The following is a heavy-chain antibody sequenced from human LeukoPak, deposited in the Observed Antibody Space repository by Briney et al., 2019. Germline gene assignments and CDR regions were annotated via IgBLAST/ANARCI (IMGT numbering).Heavy chain of an antibody. CDR3: ARDQWLVRAGDLYYFDY. CDR1: GFTFSSYW. Sequence: PGGSLRLSCAASGFTFSSYWMSWVRQAPGKGLEWVANIKQNGNEKYYVDSVNGRFTISRDNAKNSLYLQMNSLRAEDTAVYYCARDQWLVRAGDLYYFDYWGQGTLVTVSS. V-gene: IGHV3-7*01. CDR2: IKQNGNEK. D-gene: IGHD6-19*01. J-gene: IGHJ4*02.